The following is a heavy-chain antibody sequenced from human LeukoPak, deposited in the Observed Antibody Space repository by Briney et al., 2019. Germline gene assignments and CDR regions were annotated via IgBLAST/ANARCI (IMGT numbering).Heavy chain of an antibody. Sequence: GGSLRLSCAASGFTLSSYAMGWVRQAPGKGLEWVSAISGSGGSTYYADSVKGRFTISRDNSKNTLYLQRNSLRAEDTAVYYCAKNSLPYDPFNTGIWGEGALVTVSS. J-gene: IGHJ1*01. CDR2: ISGSGGST. D-gene: IGHD5-12*01. CDR3: AKNSLPYDPFNTGI. CDR1: GFTLSSYA. V-gene: IGHV3-23*01.